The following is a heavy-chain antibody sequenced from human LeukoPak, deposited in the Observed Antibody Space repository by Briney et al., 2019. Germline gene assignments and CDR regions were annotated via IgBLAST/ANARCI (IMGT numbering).Heavy chain of an antibody. V-gene: IGHV3-23*01. CDR2: ISGSGGST. CDR3: AKSRSIAVAGTFDY. Sequence: GGSLRLSCAASGFTFSNYAMSWVRQAPGKGLEWVSTISGSGGSTYYADSVKGRFTISRDNAKNSLYLQMNSLRAEDTALYYCAKSRSIAVAGTFDYWGQGTLVTVSS. J-gene: IGHJ4*02. D-gene: IGHD6-19*01. CDR1: GFTFSNYA.